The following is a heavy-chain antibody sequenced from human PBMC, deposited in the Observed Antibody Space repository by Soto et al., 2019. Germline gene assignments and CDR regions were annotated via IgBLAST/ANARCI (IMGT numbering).Heavy chain of an antibody. Sequence: GGSMTLSCSASGGSFCGYSRRWIRPCPGKGLEYVSAVTSNGGSVYYADSVKGRFSISRDNFQNTLHLHMSSLKAEDTAVYYCVKDVGSTIPCYICAFDIWGQGTMVTVSS. CDR1: GGSFCGYS. CDR2: VTSNGGSV. D-gene: IGHD2-2*02. J-gene: IGHJ3*02. CDR3: VKDVGSTIPCYICAFDI. V-gene: IGHV3-64D*06.